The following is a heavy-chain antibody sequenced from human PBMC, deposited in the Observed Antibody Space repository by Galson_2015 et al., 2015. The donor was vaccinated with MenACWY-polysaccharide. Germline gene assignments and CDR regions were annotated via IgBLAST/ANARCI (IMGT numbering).Heavy chain of an antibody. CDR3: AREPTYSGSFGWFDP. CDR1: GGSVSSDTDY. V-gene: IGHV4-61*01. CDR2: MSYSGRG. D-gene: IGHD1-26*01. Sequence: LTCTVSGGSVSSDTDYWSWLRQPPGKGLEWIGYMSYSGRGNSNPSLKSRVTVSLDTSKNQFSLRLTSVTAADTAMYYCAREPTYSGSFGWFDPWGQGTLVTVSS. J-gene: IGHJ5*02.